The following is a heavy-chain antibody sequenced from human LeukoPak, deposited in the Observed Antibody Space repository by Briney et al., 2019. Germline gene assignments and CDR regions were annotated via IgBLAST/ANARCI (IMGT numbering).Heavy chain of an antibody. CDR3: ARVIQQSNWKSGFDY. J-gene: IGHJ4*02. CDR1: GGSISGYY. Sequence: SETLSLTCTVSGGSISGYYWVWIRQPAEKGLEWIGRIHTSGETYHNDSLKSRVTMSVDTSKNQVSLKVTSVTAADTAVYYCARVIQQSNWKSGFDYWGQGALVTVSS. V-gene: IGHV4-4*07. D-gene: IGHD1-20*01. CDR2: IHTSGET.